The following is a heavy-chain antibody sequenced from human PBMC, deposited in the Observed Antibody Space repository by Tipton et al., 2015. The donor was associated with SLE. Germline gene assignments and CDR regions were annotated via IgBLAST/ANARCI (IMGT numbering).Heavy chain of an antibody. CDR3: ATYSSRYSYDAFDI. CDR2: IYYSGST. J-gene: IGHJ3*02. CDR1: GGSISSSSYY. V-gene: IGHV4-39*01. D-gene: IGHD6-13*01. Sequence: TLSLTCTVSGGSISSSSYYWGWIRQPPGKGLEWIGSIYYSGSTYYNPSLKSRVTISVDTSKNQFSLKLSSVTAADTAVYYCATYSSRYSYDAFDIWGQGTIVTVSS.